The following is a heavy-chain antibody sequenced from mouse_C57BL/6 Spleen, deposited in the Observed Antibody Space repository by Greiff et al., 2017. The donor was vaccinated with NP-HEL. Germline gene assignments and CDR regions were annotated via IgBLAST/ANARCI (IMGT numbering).Heavy chain of an antibody. CDR3: ARSRTVVGFDY. J-gene: IGHJ2*01. CDR2: IDPSDSYT. Sequence: VQLQQPGAELVMPGASVKLSCKASGYTFTSYWMHWVKQRPGQGLEWIGEIDPSDSYTNYNQKFKGKSTLTVDKSSSTAYMQLSSLTSEDSAVYYCARSRTVVGFDYWGQGTTLTVSS. CDR1: GYTFTSYW. V-gene: IGHV1-69*01. D-gene: IGHD1-1*01.